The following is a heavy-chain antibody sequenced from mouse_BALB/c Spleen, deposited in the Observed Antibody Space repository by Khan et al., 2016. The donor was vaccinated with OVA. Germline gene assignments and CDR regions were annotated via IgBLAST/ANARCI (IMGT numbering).Heavy chain of an antibody. CDR1: GYSITSDYA. CDR2: ISYSGST. V-gene: IGHV3-2*02. Sequence: EVQLQESGPGLVKPSQSLSLTCTVTGYSITSDYAWNWIRQFPGNKLEWMGYISYSGSTSKKPSLTSRISITRDTSKNQFFLQLNSVTTEDTATYYCVRGRAYWGQGTLVTVSA. J-gene: IGHJ3*01. CDR3: VRGRAY.